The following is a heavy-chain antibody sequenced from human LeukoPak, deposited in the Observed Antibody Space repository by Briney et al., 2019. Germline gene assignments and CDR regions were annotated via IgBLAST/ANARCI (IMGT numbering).Heavy chain of an antibody. Sequence: GGSLRLSCDASGFSIGDYYMSWIRQSPGKGLEWISYITSGGASTNYADSVKGRFTISRDKAKNSVALQLNSLRAEDTAVCYCTRQRRGTYYAFDSWGQGTPVTVSP. CDR3: TRQRRGTYYAFDS. CDR2: ITSGGAST. D-gene: IGHD3-16*01. J-gene: IGHJ4*02. CDR1: GFSIGDYY. V-gene: IGHV3-11*01.